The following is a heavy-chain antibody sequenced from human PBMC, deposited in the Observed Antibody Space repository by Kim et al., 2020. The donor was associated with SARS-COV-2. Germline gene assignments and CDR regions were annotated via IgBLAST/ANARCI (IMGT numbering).Heavy chain of an antibody. D-gene: IGHD5-18*01. CDR3: VRERFSYGHRPHFDY. CDR1: GYTFTGSD. V-gene: IGHV1-2*06. CDR2: INPNSGGT. J-gene: IGHJ4*02. Sequence: ASVKVSCKASGYTFTGSDLHWVRQAPGQGLQWMGRINPNSGGTSCSQKFQVRVTMTRDTSISTAYMELSRLRSDDTAVYYCVRERFSYGHRPHFDYWGQG.